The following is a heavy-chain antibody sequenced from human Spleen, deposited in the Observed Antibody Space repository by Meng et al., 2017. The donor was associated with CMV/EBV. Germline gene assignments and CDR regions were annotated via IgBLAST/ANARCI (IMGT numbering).Heavy chain of an antibody. V-gene: IGHV4-4*07. CDR3: ARAGGVVGSSWYAYFYY. Sequence: DSGPGLVNPAEAPALTATVTVGSISSSHWSWIRQPAWKGLERIGRIYTSGSTNYNPSLKSRVTMSVDTSKNQFSLKLSSVTAADTAVYYCARAGGVVGSSWYAYFYYWGQGTLVTVSS. CDR2: IYTSGST. CDR1: VGSISSSH. D-gene: IGHD6-13*01. J-gene: IGHJ4*02.